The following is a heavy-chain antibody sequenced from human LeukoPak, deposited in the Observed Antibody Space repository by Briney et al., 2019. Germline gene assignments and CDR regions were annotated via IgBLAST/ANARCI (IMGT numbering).Heavy chain of an antibody. CDR2: MNPNSGNT. D-gene: IGHD3-22*01. CDR1: GYTFTSYD. J-gene: IGHJ5*02. CDR3: ARGITMIVPAYNWFDP. V-gene: IGHV1-8*01. Sequence: ASVKVSCKASGYTFTSYDINWVRQATGQGLEWMGWMNPNSGNTGYAQKFQGRVTMTRNTSISTAYMELSSLRSEDTAVYYCARGITMIVPAYNWFDPWGQGTLVTVSS.